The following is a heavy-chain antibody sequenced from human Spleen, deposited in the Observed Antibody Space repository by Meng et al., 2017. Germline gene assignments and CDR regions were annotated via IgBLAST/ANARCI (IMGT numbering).Heavy chain of an antibody. CDR2: IYYSGCT. V-gene: IGHV4-59*01. Sequence: SETLSLTCTVSGGSINAYYWNWIRQPPGKRLEWIGYIYYSGCTNYNPSRKSRVTISLDTSKNHFSLKLSSVTAADTAVYYCARTSLKNYYYYYYGMDVWGQGTTVTVSS. J-gene: IGHJ6*02. CDR1: GGSINAYY. CDR3: ARTSLKNYYYYYYGMDV.